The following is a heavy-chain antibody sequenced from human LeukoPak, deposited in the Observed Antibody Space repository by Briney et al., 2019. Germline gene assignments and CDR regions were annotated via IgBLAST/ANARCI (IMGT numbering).Heavy chain of an antibody. CDR2: IYHSGST. D-gene: IGHD1-7*01. Sequence: SETLSLTCTVSGGSISSGGYYWSWIRQPPGKGLEWIGYIYHSGSTNYNPSLKSRVTISVDKSKNQFSLKLSSVTAADTAVYYCASSNWELPYDYWGQGTLVTVSS. J-gene: IGHJ4*02. V-gene: IGHV4-30-2*01. CDR3: ASSNWELPYDY. CDR1: GGSISSGGYY.